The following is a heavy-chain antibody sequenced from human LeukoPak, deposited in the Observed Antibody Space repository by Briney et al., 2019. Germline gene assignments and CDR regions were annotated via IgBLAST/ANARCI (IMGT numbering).Heavy chain of an antibody. V-gene: IGHV4-34*01. Sequence: SETLSLTCAVYGGSFSGYYWSWIRQPPGKGLEWIGEINHSGSTNYHPSLKSQVTISVDTSKNQFPLKLSSVTAADTAAYYCARGGSPVGATNDYWGQGTLVTVSS. D-gene: IGHD1-26*01. CDR1: GGSFSGYY. CDR2: INHSGST. CDR3: ARGGSPVGATNDY. J-gene: IGHJ4*02.